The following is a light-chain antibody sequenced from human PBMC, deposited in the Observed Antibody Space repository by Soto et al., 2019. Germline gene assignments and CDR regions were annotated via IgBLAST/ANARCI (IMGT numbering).Light chain of an antibody. CDR2: ETS. CDR1: QSVSSY. Sequence: DTVLTQSPGTLSLSPGERATLSCRASQSVSSYLAWYQQKPGQAPRLLIYETSSRATGIPDRFSGSGSGTDFTLTISRLEPEDFAVYYCQQYGSSPGTFGQGTKVEI. CDR3: QQYGSSPGT. J-gene: IGKJ1*01. V-gene: IGKV3-20*01.